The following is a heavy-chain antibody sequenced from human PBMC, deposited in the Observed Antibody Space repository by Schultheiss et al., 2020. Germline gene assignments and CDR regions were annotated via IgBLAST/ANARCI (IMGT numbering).Heavy chain of an antibody. CDR2: IYYSGST. D-gene: IGHD3-22*01. V-gene: IGHV4-39*01. J-gene: IGHJ3*02. Sequence: SETLSLTCTVSGGSISSGGYYWGWIRQPPGKGLEWIGSIYYSGSTYYNPSLKSRVNISVDTSKNLFSLKLSSVTAADTAVYYCARIGGYYYDSSGYSLNDTLDIWGKGTMVTVSS. CDR3: ARIGGYYYDSSGYSLNDTLDI. CDR1: GGSISSGGYY.